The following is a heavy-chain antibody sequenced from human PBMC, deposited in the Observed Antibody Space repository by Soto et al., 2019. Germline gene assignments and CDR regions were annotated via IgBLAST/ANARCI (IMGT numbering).Heavy chain of an antibody. CDR1: GGTFSSYA. D-gene: IGHD3-3*01. CDR2: IIPIFGTA. V-gene: IGHV1-69*06. J-gene: IGHJ5*02. Sequence: SVKGSCKASGGTFSSYAISWVRQAPGQGLEWMGGIIPIFGTANYAQKFQGRVTITADKSTSTAYMELSSLRSEDTAVYYCARGGNYDFWSGHHPWGQGTLVTVS. CDR3: ARGGNYDFWSGHHP.